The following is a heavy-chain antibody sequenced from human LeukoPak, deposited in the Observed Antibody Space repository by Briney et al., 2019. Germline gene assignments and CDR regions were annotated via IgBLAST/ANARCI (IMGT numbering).Heavy chain of an antibody. CDR2: IYYSGST. V-gene: IGHV4-39*07. Sequence: SETLSLTCTVSGGSISSSSYYWGWIRQPPGKGLEWIGSIYYSGSTYYNPSLKSRVTMSVDTSKNQFSLKLSSVTAADTAVYYCARMGRLGYWYFDLWGRGTLVTVSS. J-gene: IGHJ2*01. CDR1: GGSISSSSYY. CDR3: ARMGRLGYWYFDL. D-gene: IGHD3-16*01.